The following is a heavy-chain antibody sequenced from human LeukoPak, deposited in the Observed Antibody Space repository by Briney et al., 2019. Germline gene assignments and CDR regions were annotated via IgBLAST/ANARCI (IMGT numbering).Heavy chain of an antibody. D-gene: IGHD4-17*01. CDR3: VKDGTDYGDFPRDYFDY. J-gene: IGHJ4*02. Sequence: GGSLRLSCSASGFTLSSYAMHWVRQAPGKGLEYVSAISSNGGSTYYADSVKGRFTISRDNSKNTLYLQMSGLRAEDTAVYYCVKDGTDYGDFPRDYFDYWGQGTLVTVSS. CDR1: GFTLSSYA. V-gene: IGHV3-64D*06. CDR2: ISSNGGST.